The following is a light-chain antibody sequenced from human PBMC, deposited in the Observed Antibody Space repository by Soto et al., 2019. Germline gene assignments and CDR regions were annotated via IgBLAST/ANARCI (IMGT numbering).Light chain of an antibody. Sequence: IVLKLSPATLYLSPGERAPLSCRASQSVSTYLAWYQQKPGQAPRLLIYDASNRATGIPARFSGSGSGTDFTLTISSLEPEDFAVYHCQQRSSWPSFGQGTRLEIK. CDR3: QQRSSWPS. V-gene: IGKV3-11*01. J-gene: IGKJ5*01. CDR1: QSVSTY. CDR2: DAS.